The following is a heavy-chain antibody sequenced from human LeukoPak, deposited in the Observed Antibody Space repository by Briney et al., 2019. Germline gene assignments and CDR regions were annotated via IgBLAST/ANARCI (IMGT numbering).Heavy chain of an antibody. D-gene: IGHD1-26*01. J-gene: IGHJ4*02. Sequence: PGGSLRLSCAASGFTFSNYWMNWVRQAPGKGLEWVANIKQDGSEKYYVDSVKGRFTISRDNAKNSLYLQMNSLRAEDTAVYYCASGGSYGHSDYWGQGTLVTVSS. CDR1: GFTFSNYW. CDR3: ASGGSYGHSDY. V-gene: IGHV3-7*01. CDR2: IKQDGSEK.